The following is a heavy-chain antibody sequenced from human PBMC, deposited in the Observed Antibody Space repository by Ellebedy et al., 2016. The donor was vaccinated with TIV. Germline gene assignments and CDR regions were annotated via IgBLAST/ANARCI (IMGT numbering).Heavy chain of an antibody. CDR2: INPNNGAT. CDR1: GYNIIAYY. J-gene: IGHJ4*02. D-gene: IGHD3-10*01. Sequence: AASVKVSCKASGYNIIAYYLHWVRQAPGQGLEWMGWINPNNGATYYAQKFQGRVTMTRDTSINTAYMELSGLRSDDTAVYYCARDNDGSGNYLTLLWYWGQGTLVTVSS. V-gene: IGHV1-2*02. CDR3: ARDNDGSGNYLTLLWY.